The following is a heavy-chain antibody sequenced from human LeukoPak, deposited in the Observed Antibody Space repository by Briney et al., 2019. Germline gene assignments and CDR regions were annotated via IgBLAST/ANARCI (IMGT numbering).Heavy chain of an antibody. V-gene: IGHV4-39*07. Sequence: SETLSLTCTVSGGSISSYYWGWIRQPPGKGLEWIGSIYYSGSTYYNPSLKSRVTISVDTSKNQFSLKLSSVTAADTAVYYCARLFAVVTRFFDYWGQGTLVTVSS. CDR1: GGSISSYY. D-gene: IGHD3-3*01. CDR2: IYYSGST. J-gene: IGHJ4*02. CDR3: ARLFAVVTRFFDY.